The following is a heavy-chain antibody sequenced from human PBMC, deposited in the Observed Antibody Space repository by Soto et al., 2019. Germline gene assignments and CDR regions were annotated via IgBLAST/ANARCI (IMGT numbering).Heavy chain of an antibody. CDR2: ISYDGSNK. CDR1: GFTFSSYG. V-gene: IGHV3-30*03. D-gene: IGHD2-8*01. Sequence: QVQLXXSXXGVVQPXXXLXLSCAASGFTFSSYGMHWVRQAPGKGLEWVAVISYDGSNKYYADSVKGRXTXXXXXXXXXXXXXXXXXXXXXXXXXXXXXXXXTXXGYXTXGVXXXXAXDIWGQGTMV. J-gene: IGHJ3*02. CDR3: XXXXXTXXGYXTXGVXXXXAXDI.